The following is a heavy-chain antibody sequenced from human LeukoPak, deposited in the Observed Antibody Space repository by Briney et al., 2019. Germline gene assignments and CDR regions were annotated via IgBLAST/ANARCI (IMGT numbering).Heavy chain of an antibody. CDR3: ARQYTSSWYALGYLDY. D-gene: IGHD6-13*01. CDR1: GFTFSSYW. J-gene: IGHJ4*02. CDR2: IKQDGSDK. Sequence: GGSLRLSCAASGFTFSSYWMTWVRQAPGKGLEWVANIKQDGSDKYYVESVKGRFTISRDNAKNSLYLQMNSLRVDDTALYYCARQYTSSWYALGYLDYWGQRTLVTVSS. V-gene: IGHV3-7*01.